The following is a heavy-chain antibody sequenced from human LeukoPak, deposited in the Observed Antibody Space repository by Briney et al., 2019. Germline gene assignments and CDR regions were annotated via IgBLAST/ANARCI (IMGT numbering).Heavy chain of an antibody. CDR1: AFTFNSFA. CDR3: ARARCSSTDCPPDY. CDR2: ISYDAENE. D-gene: IGHD2-2*01. Sequence: GGSLRLSCAASAFTFNSFAMHWVRLAPGKGLEWVAAISYDAENEFYADSVRGRFAISRDNSENTLHLQLDSLRAEDTGVFYCARARCSSTDCPPDYWGQGTLATVSS. J-gene: IGHJ4*02. V-gene: IGHV3-30*08.